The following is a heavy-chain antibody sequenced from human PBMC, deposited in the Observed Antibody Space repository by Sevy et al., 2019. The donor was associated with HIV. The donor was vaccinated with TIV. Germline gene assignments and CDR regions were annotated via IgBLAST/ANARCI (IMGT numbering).Heavy chain of an antibody. CDR1: EFTFSDYY. CDR2: RSSRGSTI. Sequence: GGSLRLSCAASEFTFSDYYISWIRLAPGKGLEWVTYRSSRGSTIYYADSVKGRFTISRDNAKNSLYLQMNSLRAEDTAVYYCARVRYTYGSYYFDYWGQGTLVTVSS. D-gene: IGHD5-18*01. V-gene: IGHV3-11*01. CDR3: ARVRYTYGSYYFDY. J-gene: IGHJ4*02.